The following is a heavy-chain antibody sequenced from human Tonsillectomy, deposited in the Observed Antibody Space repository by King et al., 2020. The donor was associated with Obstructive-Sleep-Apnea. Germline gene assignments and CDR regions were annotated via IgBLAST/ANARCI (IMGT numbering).Heavy chain of an antibody. CDR3: ARVLWFALDY. CDR2: IKPDGSEK. D-gene: IGHD3-10*01. J-gene: IGHJ4*02. CDR1: TFTFSSHW. Sequence: VQLVESGGGLVQPGGSLRLSCAASTFTFSSHWMSWVRQTPGKGLEWVANIKPDGSEKYYVDSVKGRFTISRDNAKNSLYLQMNSLRAEDTAVYYCARVLWFALDYWSQGSLVTVSS. V-gene: IGHV3-7*01.